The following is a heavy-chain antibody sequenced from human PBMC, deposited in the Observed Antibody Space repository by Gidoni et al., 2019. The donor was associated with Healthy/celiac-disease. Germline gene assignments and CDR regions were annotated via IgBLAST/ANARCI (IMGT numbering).Heavy chain of an antibody. J-gene: IGHJ3*02. CDR3: AKDFVFGSGWYHDAFDI. CDR1: GFTFSSYA. V-gene: IGHV3-23*01. D-gene: IGHD6-19*01. CDR2: ISGSGGST. Sequence: EVQLLESGGGLVQPGGSLRLSCAASGFTFSSYAMSWVRQAPGKGLEWVSAISGSGGSTYYADSVKGRFTISRDNSKNTLYLQMNSLRAEDTAVYYCAKDFVFGSGWYHDAFDIWGQGTMVTVSS.